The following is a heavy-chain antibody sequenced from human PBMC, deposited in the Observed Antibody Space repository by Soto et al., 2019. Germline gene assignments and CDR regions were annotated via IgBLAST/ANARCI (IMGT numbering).Heavy chain of an antibody. V-gene: IGHV3-23*01. Sequence: GGSLRLSCAASGFPFSSYVMSWVRQAPGKGLEWVSGISGGGSNTFYADYVKGRFTISRDNSKNTLLLQMNSLGAEDTAVYYCAKDSNKYSSSLRGRYFDYWGQGIGVTVSS. CDR3: AKDSNKYSSSLRGRYFDY. CDR1: GFPFSSYV. CDR2: ISGGGSNT. J-gene: IGHJ4*02. D-gene: IGHD4-4*01.